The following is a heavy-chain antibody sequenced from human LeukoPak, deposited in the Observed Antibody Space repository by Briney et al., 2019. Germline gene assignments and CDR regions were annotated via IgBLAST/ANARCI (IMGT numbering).Heavy chain of an antibody. V-gene: IGHV4-59*01. CDR2: IYYSGST. J-gene: IGHJ6*03. CDR3: ARGRVYGDYAYVLVGGDYYYYYYMDV. D-gene: IGHD4-17*01. CDR1: GGSISSYY. Sequence: PSETLSLTCTVSGGSISSYYWSWIRQPPGKGLEWIGCIYYSGSTNYNPSFKSRVTISVDTYKNQFSLKLSSVTAADTAVYYCARGRVYGDYAYVLVGGDYYYYYYMDVWGKGTTVTVSS.